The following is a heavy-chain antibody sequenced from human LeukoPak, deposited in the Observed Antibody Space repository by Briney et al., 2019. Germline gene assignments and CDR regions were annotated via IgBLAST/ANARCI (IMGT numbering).Heavy chain of an antibody. CDR1: GFTFSNYW. V-gene: IGHV3-30*03. J-gene: IGHJ3*02. D-gene: IGHD5-18*01. Sequence: GGSLRLSCAASGFTFSNYWVHWVRQAPGKGLEWVAVISYDGSNKYYADSVKGRFTISRDNSKNPLYLQMNSLRAEDTAVYYCAREGILRAFDIWGQGTMVTVSS. CDR3: AREGILRAFDI. CDR2: ISYDGSNK.